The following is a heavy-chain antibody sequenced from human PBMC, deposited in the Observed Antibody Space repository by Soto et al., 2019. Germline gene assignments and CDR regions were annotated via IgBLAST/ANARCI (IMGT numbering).Heavy chain of an antibody. CDR1: GYTFTSYG. CDR3: ARVDSSGWYVLSWFDP. V-gene: IGHV1-18*01. D-gene: IGHD6-19*01. Sequence: VASVKVSCKASGYTFTSYGISWVRQAPGQGLEWMGWISAYNGNTNYAQKLQGRVTMTTDTSTSTAYMELRSLRSDDTAVYYCARVDSSGWYVLSWFDPWGQGTLVTVSS. J-gene: IGHJ5*02. CDR2: ISAYNGNT.